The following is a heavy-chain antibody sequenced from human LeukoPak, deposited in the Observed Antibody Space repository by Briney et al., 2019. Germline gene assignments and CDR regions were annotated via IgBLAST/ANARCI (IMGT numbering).Heavy chain of an antibody. CDR2: IKQDGSEK. CDR3: ARDRKSSSWPFNWFDP. V-gene: IGHV3-7*01. Sequence: PGGSLRLSCAASGLTLSSYWVRWVRQAPGKGLEWVANIKQDGSEKYYVDSVKGRFTISGDNAKNSLYLQMNSLRAEDTAVYYCARDRKSSSWPFNWFDPWGQGTLVTVSS. J-gene: IGHJ5*02. D-gene: IGHD6-13*01. CDR1: GLTLSSYW.